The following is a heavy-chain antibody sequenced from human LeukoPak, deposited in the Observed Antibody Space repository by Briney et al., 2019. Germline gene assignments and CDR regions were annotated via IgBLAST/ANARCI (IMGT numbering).Heavy chain of an antibody. J-gene: IGHJ6*03. CDR2: ISRSSSYI. Sequence: GGSLSLSCAASGFTFSSYSMNWVRHAPGKGLGWVSSISRSSSYIYYAHSVTGRLTISRDNAKNSLYLQMNSLRAEDTAVYYCARDSRGMWLRLIRYYYYYYMDVWGKGTTVTVSS. CDR3: ARDSRGMWLRLIRYYYYYYMDV. V-gene: IGHV3-21*01. CDR1: GFTFSSYS. D-gene: IGHD5-12*01.